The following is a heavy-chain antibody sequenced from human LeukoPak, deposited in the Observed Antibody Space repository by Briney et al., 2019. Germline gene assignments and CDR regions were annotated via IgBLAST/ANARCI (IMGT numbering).Heavy chain of an antibody. V-gene: IGHV4-30-2*01. D-gene: IGHD5-18*01. J-gene: IGHJ4*02. Sequence: SETLSLTCAVSGGSISSGGYSWSWIRQPPGEGLEWIGYIYHSGSTYYNPSLKSRLTISVDTSKNQISLKLSSLTAADTAMYYCVRGGSSYGYFFDSWGQGTLVTVSS. CDR2: IYHSGST. CDR3: VRGGSSYGYFFDS. CDR1: GGSISSGGYS.